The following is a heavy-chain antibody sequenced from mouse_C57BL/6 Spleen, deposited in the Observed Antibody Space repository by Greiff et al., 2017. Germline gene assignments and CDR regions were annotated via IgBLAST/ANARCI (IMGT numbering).Heavy chain of an antibody. CDR3: ARGRYYYGSSPWYFDV. V-gene: IGHV5-17*01. J-gene: IGHJ1*03. CDR1: GFTFSDYG. D-gene: IGHD1-1*01. CDR2: ISSGSSTI. Sequence: EVKLVESGGGLVKPGGSLKLSCAASGFTFSDYGMHWVRQAPEKGLEWVAYISSGSSTIYYADTVKGRFTFSRDNAKNTLFLQMTSLRSEDKAMYYCARGRYYYGSSPWYFDVWGTGTTVTVSS.